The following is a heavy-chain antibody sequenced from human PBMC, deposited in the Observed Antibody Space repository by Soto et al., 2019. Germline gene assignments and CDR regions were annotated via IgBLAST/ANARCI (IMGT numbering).Heavy chain of an antibody. J-gene: IGHJ3*02. CDR2: TYHSGNT. CDR1: RGSMSSSDW. CDR3: ATWGSTAFDI. V-gene: IGHV4-4*02. Sequence: QLQESGPGLVEPSGTLSLTCAVSRGSMSSSDWWCWVRQAPGKGLEWIGETYHSGNTNYNPSLESRVTLSVDNSKNQFSLTLTSVTAADTGVYYCATWGSTAFDIWGQGTMVTVSS. D-gene: IGHD3-16*01.